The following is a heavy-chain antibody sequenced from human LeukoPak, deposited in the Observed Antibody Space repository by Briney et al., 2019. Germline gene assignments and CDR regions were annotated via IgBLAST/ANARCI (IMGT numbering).Heavy chain of an antibody. D-gene: IGHD3-10*01. V-gene: IGHV4-34*01. Sequence: SETLSLTCAGYGGSFTTYYWSWIRQPPGKGLEWIGEINHSGSTKHNPSLKSRVTLSVDTSKKQFSLKLRSVTAADTAVYYCARGRTYYLGSGTYYNTLGYWGQGSLVTVSS. CDR1: GGSFTTYY. J-gene: IGHJ4*02. CDR2: INHSGST. CDR3: ARGRTYYLGSGTYYNTLGY.